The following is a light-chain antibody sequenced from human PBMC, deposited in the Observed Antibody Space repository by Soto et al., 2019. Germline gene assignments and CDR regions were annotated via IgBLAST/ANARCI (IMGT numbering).Light chain of an antibody. CDR2: GNS. J-gene: IGLJ2*01. V-gene: IGLV1-40*01. Sequence: QSVLTQPPSVSGAPGQRVTISCTGRSSNIGAGYDVHWYQQLPGTAPKLLIYGNSNRPSGVPDRFSGSKSGTSASLAITGLEAEDEADYYCQSYDSSLSGVVFGGGIKVTVL. CDR3: QSYDSSLSGVV. CDR1: SSNIGAGYD.